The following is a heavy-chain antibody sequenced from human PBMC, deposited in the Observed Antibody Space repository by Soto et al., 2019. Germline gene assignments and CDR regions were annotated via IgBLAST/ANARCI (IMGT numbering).Heavy chain of an antibody. V-gene: IGHV3-48*02. CDR2: IGSRSSTI. CDR3: ARDDCSSTSCSLDH. D-gene: IGHD2-2*01. CDR1: GFTFSPYS. J-gene: IGHJ4*02. Sequence: PGGSLRLSCAASGFTFSPYSMNWVRQAPGKGLEWVSYIGSRSSTIYYADSVKGRFTISRDNAKNSLYLQMNSLRDEDTAVYYCARDDCSSTSCSLDHWGQGTLVTVSS.